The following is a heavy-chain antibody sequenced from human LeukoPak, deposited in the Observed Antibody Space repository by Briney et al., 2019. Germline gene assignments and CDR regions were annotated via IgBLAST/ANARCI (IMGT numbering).Heavy chain of an antibody. CDR3: ARASPYHYDSSDYFDY. D-gene: IGHD3-22*01. CDR2: ISSSSKTI. CDR1: GFIFSSYN. V-gene: IGHV3-48*02. J-gene: IGHJ4*02. Sequence: PGGSLRLSCAASGFIFSSYNMNWVRQAPGKGLEWVSSISSSSKTIYYADSVKGRFTISRDNAKNSQYLQMNSLRDEDTAVYYCARASPYHYDSSDYFDYWGQGTLVTVSS.